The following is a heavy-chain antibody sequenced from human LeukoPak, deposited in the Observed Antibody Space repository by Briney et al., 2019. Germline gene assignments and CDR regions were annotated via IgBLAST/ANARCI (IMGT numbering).Heavy chain of an antibody. CDR3: ARDPDIAVAGT. CDR2: IYHSGST. V-gene: IGHV4-30-2*01. CDR1: GASLTSGDCS. D-gene: IGHD6-19*01. J-gene: IGHJ4*02. Sequence: PSETLSLTCAVSGASLTSGDCSWSWIRQPPGRGLEWIGYIYHSGSTYYNPSLQSRVTISVDRSENQFSLKLSSVTAADTAVYYCARDPDIAVAGTWGQGTLVTVSS.